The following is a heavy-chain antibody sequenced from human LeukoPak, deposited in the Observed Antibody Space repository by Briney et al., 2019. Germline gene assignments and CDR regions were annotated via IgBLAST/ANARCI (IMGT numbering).Heavy chain of an antibody. V-gene: IGHV3-30*18. D-gene: IGHD2-21*02. J-gene: IGHJ4*02. CDR2: ISYDGTNK. Sequence: GRSPRLSCAASGFIFNNYGMHWVRQAPGKGLEWVAVISYDGTNKNYADSVKGRFTISRDSSKNTVYLQMNSLRVEDTAVYYCAKDWAPYCGGDCYFNYWGQGTPVTVSS. CDR1: GFIFNNYG. CDR3: AKDWAPYCGGDCYFNY.